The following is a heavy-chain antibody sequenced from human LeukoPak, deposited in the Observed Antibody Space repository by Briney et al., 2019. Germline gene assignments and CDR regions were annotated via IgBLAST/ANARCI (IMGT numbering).Heavy chain of an antibody. CDR2: INHSGST. Sequence: IGEINHSGSTNYNPSLKSRVTISVDTSKNQFSLKLSSVTAADTAVYYCARGRAAAGRLDYWGQGTLVTVSS. J-gene: IGHJ4*02. V-gene: IGHV4-34*01. D-gene: IGHD6-13*01. CDR3: ARGRAAAGRLDY.